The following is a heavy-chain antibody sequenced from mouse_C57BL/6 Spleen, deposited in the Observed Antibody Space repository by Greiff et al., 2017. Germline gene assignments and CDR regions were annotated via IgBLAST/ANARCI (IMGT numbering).Heavy chain of an antibody. CDR3: ARRLITTVVAPFDY. CDR1: GYTFTSYW. J-gene: IGHJ2*01. V-gene: IGHV1-55*01. CDR2: IYPGSGST. Sequence: QVQLQQPGAELVKPGASVKMSCKASGYTFTSYWITWVKQRPGQGLEWLGDIYPGSGSTNYNEKFKSKATLTVDTSSSTAYMQLSSLTSEDSAVYYCARRLITTVVAPFDYWGQGTTLTVSS. D-gene: IGHD1-1*01.